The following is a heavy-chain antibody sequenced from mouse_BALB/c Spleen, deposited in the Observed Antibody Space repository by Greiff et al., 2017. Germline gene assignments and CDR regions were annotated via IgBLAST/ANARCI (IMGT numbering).Heavy chain of an antibody. D-gene: IGHD1-2*01. Sequence: VQLQQSGAELVRPGTSVKVSCKASGYAFTNYLIEWVKQRPGQGLEWIGVINPGSGGTNYNEKFKGKATLTADKSSSTAYMQFSSLTSDDSAVYFCARASTATAYWGQGTLVTVSA. J-gene: IGHJ3*01. V-gene: IGHV1-54*01. CDR1: GYAFTNYL. CDR2: INPGSGGT. CDR3: ARASTATAY.